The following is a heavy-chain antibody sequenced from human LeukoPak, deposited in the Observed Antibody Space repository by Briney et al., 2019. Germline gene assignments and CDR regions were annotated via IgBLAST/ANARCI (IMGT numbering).Heavy chain of an antibody. Sequence: ASVKVSCKASGYTFTSYDINWVRQATGQGLEWMGWMNPNSGNTGYAQKFQGRVTMTRNTSISTAYMELSSLRSEDTAVYYCARVRQWLDYYYYGMDVWGQGTTVTVPS. J-gene: IGHJ6*02. V-gene: IGHV1-8*01. CDR2: MNPNSGNT. CDR3: ARVRQWLDYYYYGMDV. CDR1: GYTFTSYD. D-gene: IGHD6-19*01.